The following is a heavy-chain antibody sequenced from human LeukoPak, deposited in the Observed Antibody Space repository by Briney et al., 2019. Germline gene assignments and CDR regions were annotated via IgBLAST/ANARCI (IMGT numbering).Heavy chain of an antibody. Sequence: PGGSLRLSCAASGFTFSSLAMSWVRQAPGKGLEWVSAISGSGGSTYYADSVKGRFTISRDNSKNTLYLQMNSLRAEDTAVYYCARGEGYYDSSGYLDAFDIWGQGTMVTASS. J-gene: IGHJ3*02. CDR2: ISGSGGST. CDR3: ARGEGYYDSSGYLDAFDI. D-gene: IGHD3-22*01. V-gene: IGHV3-23*01. CDR1: GFTFSSLA.